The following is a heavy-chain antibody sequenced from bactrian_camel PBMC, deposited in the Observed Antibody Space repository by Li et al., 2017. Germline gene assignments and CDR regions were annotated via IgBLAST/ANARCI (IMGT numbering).Heavy chain of an antibody. CDR1: GFIFNRCA. CDR3: AARPVNTRACVAGGRYEFGY. D-gene: IGHD1*01. Sequence: DVQLVESGGGSVEPGGSLKLSCTVIGFIFNRCAMAWFRQAPGKEREGVAAIGMDGRTSAADSVKGRFTISKDNAKNTLYLQMDNLQPEDTAVYYSAARPVNTRACVAGGRYEFGYWGQGTQVTVS. CDR2: IGMDGRT. J-gene: IGHJ4*01. V-gene: IGHV3S44*01.